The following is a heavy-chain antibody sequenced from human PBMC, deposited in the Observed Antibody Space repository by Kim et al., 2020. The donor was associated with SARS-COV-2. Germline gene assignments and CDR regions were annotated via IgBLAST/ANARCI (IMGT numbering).Heavy chain of an antibody. Sequence: SETLSLTCTVSGGSISSYYWSWIRQPAGKGLEWIGRIYTSGSTNYNPSLKSRVTMSVDTSKNQFSLKLSSVTAADTAVYYCARDVVHVVTSDWYFDLWGRGTLVTVSS. J-gene: IGHJ2*01. CDR3: ARDVVHVVTSDWYFDL. V-gene: IGHV4-4*07. D-gene: IGHD2-8*02. CDR2: IYTSGST. CDR1: GGSISSYY.